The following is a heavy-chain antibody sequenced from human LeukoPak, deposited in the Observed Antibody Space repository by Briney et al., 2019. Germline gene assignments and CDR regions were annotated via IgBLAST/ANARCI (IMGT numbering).Heavy chain of an antibody. Sequence: VASVKVSCKASGGTFSSYAISWVRQAPGQGLEWMGGIIPIFGTANYAQKFQGRVTITADESTSTAYMELSSLRSEDTAVYYCAREVVVVGFDRWGQGTLVTVSS. D-gene: IGHD2-15*01. J-gene: IGHJ5*02. CDR1: GGTFSSYA. CDR2: IIPIFGTA. V-gene: IGHV1-69*13. CDR3: AREVVVVGFDR.